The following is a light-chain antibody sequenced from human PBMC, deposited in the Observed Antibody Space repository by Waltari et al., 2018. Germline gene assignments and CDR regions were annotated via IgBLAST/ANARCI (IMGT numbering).Light chain of an antibody. CDR2: DLT. J-gene: IGLJ2*01. V-gene: IGLV2-14*01. CDR1: NSPLGSYSI. Sequence: QSVLTPPAPVSGSPGQPTTISDPWTNSPLGSYSILPWYQQYPGKAPKLIIYDLTERPSGVSTRFSGSKSGNTASLTISGLQADDEADYFCSSYTGRGTVIFGRGTMVTVL. CDR3: SSYTGRGTVI.